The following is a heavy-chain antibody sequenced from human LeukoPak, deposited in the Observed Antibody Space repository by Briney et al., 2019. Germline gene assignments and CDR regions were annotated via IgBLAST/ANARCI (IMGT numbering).Heavy chain of an antibody. V-gene: IGHV4-30-4*01. J-gene: IGHJ3*01. Sequence: PSETLTLTCTVSGGSISSGDYYWSWIRQPPGKGLEWIGYIYYSGSTYYNPSLESRITISLDTSKKQFSLNLISVTAADTAMYYCARKVAYCAGDCYSGLAFDLWGQGTMVTVSS. CDR1: GGSISSGDYY. CDR3: ARKVAYCAGDCYSGLAFDL. D-gene: IGHD2-21*02. CDR2: IYYSGST.